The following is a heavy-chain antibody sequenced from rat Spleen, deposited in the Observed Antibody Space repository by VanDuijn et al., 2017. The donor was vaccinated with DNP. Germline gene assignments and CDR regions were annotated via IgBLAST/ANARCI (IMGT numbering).Heavy chain of an antibody. CDR2: INSSDST. CDR1: GYSITRSYR. V-gene: IGHV3-3*01. Sequence: EVQLQESGPGLVEPSQSLSLTCSVTGYSITRSYRWNWIRKFPGNKLEWMGYINSSDSTYYNPSLKSRISITRDTSKNQFFLQVNSVTTEDTATYYCTRKLTGSANYYFHYWGQGVMVTVSS. D-gene: IGHD5-1*01. J-gene: IGHJ2*01. CDR3: TRKLTGSANYYFHY.